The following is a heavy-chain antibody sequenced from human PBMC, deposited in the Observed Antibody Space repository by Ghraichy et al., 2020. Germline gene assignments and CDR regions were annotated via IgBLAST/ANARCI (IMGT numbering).Heavy chain of an antibody. CDR3: ARGVTGEMWFDP. Sequence: GGSLRLSCAASGFTFSSYSMNWVRQAPGKGLEWVSFIVSSSTVMYYADSVKGRFTISRDNAKNSLYLQMNSLRDEDTAVYYCARGVTGEMWFDPWGQGTLVTVSS. CDR2: IVSSSTVM. CDR1: GFTFSSYS. D-gene: IGHD7-27*01. J-gene: IGHJ5*02. V-gene: IGHV3-48*02.